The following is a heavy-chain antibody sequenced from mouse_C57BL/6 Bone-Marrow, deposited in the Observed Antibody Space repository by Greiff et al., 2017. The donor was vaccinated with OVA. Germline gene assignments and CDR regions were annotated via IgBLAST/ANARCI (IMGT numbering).Heavy chain of an antibody. CDR2: FDPNSGGT. V-gene: IGHV1-72*01. J-gene: IGHJ1*03. CDR3: ATGSLLCYV. Sequence: VQLQQPGAELVKPGASVKLSCKASGYTFTSYWMHWVKQRPGRGLEWIGRFDPNSGGTKYNEKFKNKATLTVDKPSSTDYMQLSSLASEVYAVEYCATGSLLCYVWATGTTVTVSA. CDR1: GYTFTSYW. D-gene: IGHD1-1*02.